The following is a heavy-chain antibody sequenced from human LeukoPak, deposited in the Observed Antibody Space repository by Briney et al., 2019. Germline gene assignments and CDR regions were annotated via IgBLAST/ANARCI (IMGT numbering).Heavy chain of an antibody. CDR2: IKQDGSEK. J-gene: IGHJ3*02. CDR1: GFTFSSYW. Sequence: GGSLRLSCAASGFTFSSYWMSWVRQAPGKRLEWVANIKQDGSEKYYVDSVKGRFTISRDNAKNSLYLQMNSLRAEDTAVHYCARDHMDSSGDPAFDIWGQGTMVTVSS. D-gene: IGHD3-22*01. CDR3: ARDHMDSSGDPAFDI. V-gene: IGHV3-7*01.